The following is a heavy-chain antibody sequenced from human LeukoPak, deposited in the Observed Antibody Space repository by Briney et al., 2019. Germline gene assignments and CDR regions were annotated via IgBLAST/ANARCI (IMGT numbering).Heavy chain of an antibody. V-gene: IGHV3-66*01. J-gene: IGHJ5*02. D-gene: IGHD2-2*02. Sequence: GKSLRLSCAASGFTVSNNYMSWVRQPPGKGLEWVAVIYSGGNTYYADSVTDRFTISRDNSKNTLYLQMNSLRVEDTAVYYCARDWYCSSSICYTDRNWFDPWGQGTLVTVSS. CDR2: IYSGGNT. CDR3: ARDWYCSSSICYTDRNWFDP. CDR1: GFTVSNNY.